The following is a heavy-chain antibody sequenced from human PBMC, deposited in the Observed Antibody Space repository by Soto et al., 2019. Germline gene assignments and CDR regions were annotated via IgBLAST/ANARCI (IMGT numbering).Heavy chain of an antibody. D-gene: IGHD2-15*01. CDR1: GSTFSSYW. V-gene: IGHV3-7*03. J-gene: IGHJ4*02. CDR2: IKQDGSEK. Sequence: GGSLRLSCAASGSTFSSYWMSWVRQAPGKGLEWVANIKQDGSEKYYVDSVKGRFTISRDNAKNSLYLQMNSLRAEDTAVYYCARVLVVVAATAVGLDYWGQGTLVTVSS. CDR3: ARVLVVVAATAVGLDY.